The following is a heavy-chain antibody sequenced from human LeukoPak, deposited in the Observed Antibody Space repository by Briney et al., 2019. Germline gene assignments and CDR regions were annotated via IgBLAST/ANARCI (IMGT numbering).Heavy chain of an antibody. Sequence: PGGSLRLSCVASGFAFSISWVTWVRQAPGKGLEWVANIDKHGNGKYYVDSVKGRFAISRDYATNSVFLQMNSLRGEDTSVYYCARDAGWGYYDLWGQGTPVTVSS. D-gene: IGHD1-26*01. CDR3: ARDAGWGYYDL. J-gene: IGHJ4*02. CDR2: IDKHGNGK. V-gene: IGHV3-7*01. CDR1: GFAFSISW.